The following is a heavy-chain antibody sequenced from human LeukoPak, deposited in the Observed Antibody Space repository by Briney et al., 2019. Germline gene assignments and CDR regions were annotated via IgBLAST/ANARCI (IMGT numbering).Heavy chain of an antibody. D-gene: IGHD3-10*01. Sequence: SETLSLTCAVYGGSFSGYYWSWIRQPPGKGLEWIGEINHSGSTNYNPSLKSRVTISVDTSKNQFSLKLSSVTAADTAVYYCARPPRYYVSGIFFFDYWGQGPLVTVSS. J-gene: IGHJ4*02. CDR1: GGSFSGYY. V-gene: IGHV4-34*01. CDR2: INHSGST. CDR3: ARPPRYYVSGIFFFDY.